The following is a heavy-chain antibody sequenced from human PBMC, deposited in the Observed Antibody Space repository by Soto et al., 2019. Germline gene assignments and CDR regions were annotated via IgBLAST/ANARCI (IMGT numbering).Heavy chain of an antibody. CDR2: IYYSGST. V-gene: IGHV4-30-4*01. J-gene: IGHJ6*02. CDR3: ARRDDYSNYLRMDV. Sequence: SETLSLTCPVSGFSISSGDYYWSWIRPPPGKGLEWIGYIYYSGSTYYNPSLKSRVTISVDTSKNQFSLKLSSVTAADTAVYYCARRDDYSNYLRMDVWGQGTTVTVSS. D-gene: IGHD4-4*01. CDR1: GFSISSGDYY.